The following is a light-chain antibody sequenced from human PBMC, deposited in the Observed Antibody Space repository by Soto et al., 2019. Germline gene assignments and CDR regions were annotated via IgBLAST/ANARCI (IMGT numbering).Light chain of an antibody. CDR1: SSDVGGYNY. Sequence: QSALTQPASVSGSPGQAITISCTGTSSDVGGYNYVSWYRQHPGKAPKLIIFKVTHRPSGVSNRFSGSKSGNTASLTISGLQAEDEADYYCSSYTRSSTLVFGGGTKVTVL. V-gene: IGLV2-14*01. J-gene: IGLJ2*01. CDR2: KVT. CDR3: SSYTRSSTLV.